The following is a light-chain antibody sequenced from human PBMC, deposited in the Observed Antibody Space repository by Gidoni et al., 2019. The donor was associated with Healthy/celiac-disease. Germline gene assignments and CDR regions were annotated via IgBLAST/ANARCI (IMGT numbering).Light chain of an antibody. CDR1: SSDVGGYNY. CDR2: DVS. CDR3: SSYTSSSSYV. V-gene: IGLV2-14*01. Sequence: QAAMTQPASGTGSPGKAITISCTGTSSDVGGYNYVSWYQQHPGKAPKSMIYDVSNRPSGVSTRFSGSKSGNTASLTISGLQAEDESDYYCSSYTSSSSYVFGTGTKVTVL. J-gene: IGLJ1*01.